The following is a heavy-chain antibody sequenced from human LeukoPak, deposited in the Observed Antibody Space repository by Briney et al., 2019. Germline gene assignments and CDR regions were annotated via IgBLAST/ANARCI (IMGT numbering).Heavy chain of an antibody. CDR3: ARGIWSSHKADYYLDQ. CDR2: TNAGNGNT. D-gene: IGHD3-3*01. Sequence: GASVKVSCKASGYTFTNYAIHWVRQAPGQRPEGMGWTNAGNGNTKYSQTFQDRVTVTRDKSASTAYMELSSLRSEDTAVYYCARGIWSSHKADYYLDQWGQGTLVAVSS. CDR1: GYTFTNYA. J-gene: IGHJ4*02. V-gene: IGHV1-3*01.